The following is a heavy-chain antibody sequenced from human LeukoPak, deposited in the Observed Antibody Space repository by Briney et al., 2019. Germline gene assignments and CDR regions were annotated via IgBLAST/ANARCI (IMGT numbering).Heavy chain of an antibody. V-gene: IGHV3-23*01. CDR1: GFTFSSYA. CDR2: ISESGANT. Sequence: GGSLRLSCAASGFTFSSYAMSWVRQAPGKGLEWVSVISESGANTYYADSVKGRFTISRDNSKNTLYLQMNSLRAEDTAVYYCAPRLESREIYFQHWGQGTLVTVSS. CDR3: APRLESREIYFQH. J-gene: IGHJ1*01. D-gene: IGHD3-3*01.